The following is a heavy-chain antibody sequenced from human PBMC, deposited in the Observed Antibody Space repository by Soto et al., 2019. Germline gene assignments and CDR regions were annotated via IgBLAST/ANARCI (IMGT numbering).Heavy chain of an antibody. CDR2: IWYDGSNK. J-gene: IGHJ6*02. CDR1: GFTFSSYA. Sequence: PGGSLRLSCAASGFTFSSYAMSWVRQAPGKGLEWVAVIWYDGSNKYYADSVKGRFTISRDNAKNTLYLQMNSLRAEDTAVYYCARDGRYDFWSGYYPPIAVGPMDVWGQGTTVTVSS. D-gene: IGHD3-3*01. V-gene: IGHV3-33*08. CDR3: ARDGRYDFWSGYYPPIAVGPMDV.